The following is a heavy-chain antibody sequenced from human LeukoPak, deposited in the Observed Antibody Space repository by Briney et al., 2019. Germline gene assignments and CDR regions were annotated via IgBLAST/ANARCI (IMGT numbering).Heavy chain of an antibody. J-gene: IGHJ5*02. CDR3: ARAYGSGSGLDP. CDR1: GGSFSGYY. CDR2: INHSGST. Sequence: SETLSLTCAVYGGSFSGYYWTWIRQPPGKGREWIGEINHSGSTNYNPSLKSRVTISVDTSKNQFSLMLSSVAAADTAVYYCARAYGSGSGLDPWGQGTLVTVSS. D-gene: IGHD3-10*01. V-gene: IGHV4-34*01.